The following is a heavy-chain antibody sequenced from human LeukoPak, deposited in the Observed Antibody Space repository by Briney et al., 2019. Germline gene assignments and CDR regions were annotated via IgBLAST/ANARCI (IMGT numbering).Heavy chain of an antibody. CDR3: ARERSVWGSYRPYNWFDP. J-gene: IGHJ5*02. CDR1: GGSFSGYY. V-gene: IGHV4-34*01. CDR2: INHSGST. D-gene: IGHD3-16*02. Sequence: SATLSLTCAVYGGSFSGYYWSWIRQPPGKGLEWIGEINHSGSTNYNPSLKSRVTISVDTSKNQFSLKLSSVTAADTAVYYCARERSVWGSYRPYNWFDPWGQGTLVTVYS.